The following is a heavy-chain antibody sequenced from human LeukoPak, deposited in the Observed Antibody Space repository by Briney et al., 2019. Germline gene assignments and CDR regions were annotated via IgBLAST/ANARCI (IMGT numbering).Heavy chain of an antibody. Sequence: GGSLRLSCAASGFTLSSYGMHWVRQAPGKGLEWVAVISYDGSNKYYADSVKGRFTISRDNSKNTLYLQMNSLRAEDTAVYYCAKMGGLIGYSYGYPFDYWGQGTLVTVSS. CDR3: AKMGGLIGYSYGYPFDY. J-gene: IGHJ4*02. CDR1: GFTLSSYG. D-gene: IGHD5-18*01. V-gene: IGHV3-30*18. CDR2: ISYDGSNK.